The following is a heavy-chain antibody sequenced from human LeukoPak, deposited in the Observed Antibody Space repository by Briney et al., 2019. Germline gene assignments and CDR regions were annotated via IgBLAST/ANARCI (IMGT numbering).Heavy chain of an antibody. Sequence: PSETLSLTCTVSDDSISDYYRGWIWQPPGKGLGWIGYFHKSGTSTYNPSLKSRITISADTSKNQFSLKLNSLTTADAAVYYCTRGAGWLIDYWGQGILVTVSS. V-gene: IGHV4-59*01. CDR2: FHKSGTS. D-gene: IGHD3-16*01. CDR1: DDSISDYY. J-gene: IGHJ4*02. CDR3: TRGAGWLIDY.